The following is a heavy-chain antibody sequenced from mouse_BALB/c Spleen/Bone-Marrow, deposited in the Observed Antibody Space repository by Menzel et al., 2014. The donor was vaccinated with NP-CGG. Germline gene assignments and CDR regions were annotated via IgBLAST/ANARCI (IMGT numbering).Heavy chain of an antibody. CDR2: INGNGGST. Sequence: EVHLVESGGGLVQPGGSLKLSCAASGFTFSSYGMSWVRQTPDKRLELVATINGNGGSTYYPDSVKGRFTISRDNAKNTLYLQMSSLKSEDTAMYYCARPYRYYFDYWGQGTTLTVSS. V-gene: IGHV5-6-3*01. CDR3: ARPYRYYFDY. CDR1: GFTFSSYG. J-gene: IGHJ2*01. D-gene: IGHD2-14*01.